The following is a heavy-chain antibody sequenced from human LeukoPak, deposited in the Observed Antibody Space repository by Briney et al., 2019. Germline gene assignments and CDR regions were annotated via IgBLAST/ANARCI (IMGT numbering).Heavy chain of an antibody. J-gene: IGHJ6*03. V-gene: IGHV3-30*18. CDR2: ISYDGSNK. D-gene: IGHD4-17*01. Sequence: TGGSLRLSCAASGFTFSSYGMHWVRQAPGKGLEWVAVISYDGSNKYYADSVKGRFTISRDNSKNTLYLQMNSLRAEDTAVYYCAKAKRTVTTINYYMDVWGKGTTVTVSS. CDR3: AKAKRTVTTINYYMDV. CDR1: GFTFSSYG.